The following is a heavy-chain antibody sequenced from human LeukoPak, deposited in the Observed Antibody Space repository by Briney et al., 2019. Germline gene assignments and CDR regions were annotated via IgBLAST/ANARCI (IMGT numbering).Heavy chain of an antibody. V-gene: IGHV1-18*01. CDR1: RYTFTSYG. Sequence: GASVKVSCKASRYTFTSYGISWVRQAPGQGLEWMGWTSTYIGNTNYAQKFQGRVTMTTDTSTSTAYMQLRSLRSDDTAVYYCARFGIIGTTNAFDIWGQGTMVTVSS. CDR3: ARFGIIGTTNAFDI. D-gene: IGHD1-7*01. J-gene: IGHJ3*02. CDR2: TSTYIGNT.